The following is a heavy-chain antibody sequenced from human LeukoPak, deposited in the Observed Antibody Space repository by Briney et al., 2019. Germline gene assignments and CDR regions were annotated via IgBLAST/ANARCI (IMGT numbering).Heavy chain of an antibody. J-gene: IGHJ5*02. D-gene: IGHD2-15*01. V-gene: IGHV3-23*01. Sequence: QTGGSLRLSCAASGFTFSDYYMSWIRQAPGKGLEWVSAISGSGGSTYYADSVKGRFTISRDNSKNTLYLQMNSLRAEDTAVYYCAKDKWYCSGGSCYWWFDPWGQGTLVTVSS. CDR1: GFTFSDYY. CDR2: ISGSGGST. CDR3: AKDKWYCSGGSCYWWFDP.